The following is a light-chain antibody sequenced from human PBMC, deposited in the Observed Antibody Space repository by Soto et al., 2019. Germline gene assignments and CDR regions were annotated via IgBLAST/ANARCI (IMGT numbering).Light chain of an antibody. CDR3: SSYTSSITLLYV. CDR1: SSDVGGYNY. V-gene: IGLV2-14*01. CDR2: DVS. Sequence: QSVLTQPASVSGSPGQSITISCTGTSSDVGGYNYVTWYQQHPGKAPKLTIYDVSNRPSGVSNRFSGSKSGNTASLSISGLQAEDEADYYCSSYTSSITLLYVFGSGTKLTVL. J-gene: IGLJ1*01.